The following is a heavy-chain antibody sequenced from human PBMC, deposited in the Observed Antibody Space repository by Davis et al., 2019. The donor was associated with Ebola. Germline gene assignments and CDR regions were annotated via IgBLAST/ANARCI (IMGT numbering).Heavy chain of an antibody. CDR3: ARGSEYYYYYYYMDV. J-gene: IGHJ6*03. CDR1: GFTFSSYA. V-gene: IGHV3-30-3*01. CDR2: ISYDGSNK. Sequence: PGGSLRLSCAASGFTFSSYAMHWVRQAPGKGLEWVAVISYDGSNKYYADSVKGRFTISRDDSKNTLYLQMNSLRAEDTAVYYCARGSEYYYYYYYMDVWGKGTTVTVSS.